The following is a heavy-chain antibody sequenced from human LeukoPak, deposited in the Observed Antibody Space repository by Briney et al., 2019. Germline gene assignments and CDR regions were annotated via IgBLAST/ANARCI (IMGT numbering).Heavy chain of an antibody. CDR1: GYSFTNYC. CDR2: VYPTDSDT. D-gene: IGHD6-6*01. V-gene: IGHV5-51*01. Sequence: GESLKISCKGSGYSFTNYCIGWMRQMPGKGLEWMAIVYPTDSDTRYCPSFQGQVTVSADKSISTVYLQWSSLKASDTAMYYCARHRSDSSSSPIDYWGQETLVTVSS. CDR3: ARHRSDSSSSPIDY. J-gene: IGHJ4*02.